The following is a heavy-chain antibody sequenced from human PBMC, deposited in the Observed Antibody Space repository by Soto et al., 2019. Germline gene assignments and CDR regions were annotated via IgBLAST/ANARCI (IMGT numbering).Heavy chain of an antibody. J-gene: IGHJ4*02. CDR2: IKSKTSGETT. D-gene: IGHD5-12*01. Sequence: EVHLVESGGGLVKPGGSLRLSCAASGSTFNSAWLPWVRQPPGKGLEWVARIKSKTSGETTDYAAPVKGRFTISRDDSKTTVNLQMHNLNTEDTAIYYCIIDIASSGVGELDYWGQGTLVTVSS. CDR3: IIDIASSGVGELDY. V-gene: IGHV3-15*01. CDR1: GSTFNSAW.